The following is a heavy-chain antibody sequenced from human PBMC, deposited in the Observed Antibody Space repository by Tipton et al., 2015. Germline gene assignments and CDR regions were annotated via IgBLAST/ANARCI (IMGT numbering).Heavy chain of an antibody. CDR2: IQYSGST. CDR1: GGSMSGYY. CDR3: ARARGRHGGLLDS. V-gene: IGHV4-59*01. Sequence: TLSLTCTVSGGSMSGYYWNWIRQSPGKELEWIGYIQYSGSTNYNPSLKSRVTISVDTPKSQFSLKLTSVTAADTAMYYCARARGRHGGLLDSWGQGTLVIVSS. J-gene: IGHJ4*02. D-gene: IGHD4-23*01.